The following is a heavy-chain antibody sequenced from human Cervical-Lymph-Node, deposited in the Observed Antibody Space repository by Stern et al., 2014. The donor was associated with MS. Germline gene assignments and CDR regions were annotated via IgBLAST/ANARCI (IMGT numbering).Heavy chain of an antibody. V-gene: IGHV1-46*01. CDR3: ARKTITNPTDY. D-gene: IGHD1-14*01. J-gene: IGHJ4*02. CDR1: GHTFTSYY. CDR2: INPSVGST. Sequence: MQLVESGAEVRKPGASVKISCKASGHTFTSYYIHWVRQAPGQGLEWMGAINPSVGSTRSSQKFQGRVTMTRETSTSTVYMEVSSLTSDDTAVYYCARKTITNPTDYWGQGTLVAVSS.